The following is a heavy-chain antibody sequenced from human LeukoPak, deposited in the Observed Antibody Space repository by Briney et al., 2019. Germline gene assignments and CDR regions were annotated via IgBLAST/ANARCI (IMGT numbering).Heavy chain of an antibody. CDR2: INPNRGGT. D-gene: IGHD5-18*01. V-gene: IGHV1-2*06. J-gene: IGHJ4*02. CDR3: ASGYSYRFDY. Sequence: ASVKVSCKASGYTFTGYYMHWVGQARGQGLEWMGRINPNRGGTNDAQKFQGRVTMTMDTSISTAYMELSSLRADDRAGYYCASGYSYRFDYRRQPTLVTVSS. CDR1: GYTFTGYY.